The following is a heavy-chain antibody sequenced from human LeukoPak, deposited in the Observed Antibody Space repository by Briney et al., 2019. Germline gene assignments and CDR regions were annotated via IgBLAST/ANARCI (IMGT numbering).Heavy chain of an antibody. J-gene: IGHJ5*02. V-gene: IGHV3-74*01. Sequence: GGSLRLPCAASGFTFSSYWMHWVRQAPGKGLVWVSRINSDGSSTSYADSVKGRFTISRDNAKNTLYLQMNSLRAEDTAVYYCARDLKRYCSGGSCYSAWFDPWGQGTLVTVSS. CDR3: ARDLKRYCSGGSCYSAWFDP. CDR1: GFTFSSYW. CDR2: INSDGSST. D-gene: IGHD2-15*01.